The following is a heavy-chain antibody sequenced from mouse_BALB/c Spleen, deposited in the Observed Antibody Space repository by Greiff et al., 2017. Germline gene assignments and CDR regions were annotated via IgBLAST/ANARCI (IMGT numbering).Heavy chain of an antibody. Sequence: LQQPGSELVRPGASVKLSCKASGYTFTSYWMHWVKQRPGQGLEWIGNIYPGSGSTNYDEKFKSKATLTVDTSSSTAYMQLSSLTSEDSAVYYWTRGGTVGFAYWGQGTLVTVSA. D-gene: IGHD1-1*01. J-gene: IGHJ3*01. CDR3: TRGGTVGFAY. V-gene: IGHV1S22*01. CDR1: GYTFTSYW. CDR2: IYPGSGST.